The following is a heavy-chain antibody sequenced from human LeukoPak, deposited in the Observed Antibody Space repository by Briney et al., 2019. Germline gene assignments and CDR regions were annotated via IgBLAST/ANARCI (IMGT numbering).Heavy chain of an antibody. Sequence: PSETLSLTCTVSGYSISNGYYWGWIRQPPGKGLEWVGSISHRGSTYYNPSLRSRITISLDRSKQKFSLKLTSVTAADTAVYFCARGAEYYAIWRGYAGYSDYWGQGISVTVSS. CDR3: ARGAEYYAIWRGYAGYSDY. V-gene: IGHV4-38-2*02. D-gene: IGHD3-3*01. CDR1: GYSISNGYY. CDR2: ISHRGST. J-gene: IGHJ4*02.